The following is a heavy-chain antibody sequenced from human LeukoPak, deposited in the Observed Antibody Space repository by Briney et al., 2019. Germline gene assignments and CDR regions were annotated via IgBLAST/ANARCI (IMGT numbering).Heavy chain of an antibody. CDR2: ISSSSSSYV. Sequence: PGGSLRLSCAASGFTFSSYSMNWVRQAPGKGLEWVASISSSSSSYVYYADSMKGRFSISRDNARNSLYLQMNSLRADDTAVYYCARGGYSSTLYGRYQHWGQGTLVTVSP. V-gene: IGHV3-21*01. J-gene: IGHJ1*01. CDR3: ARGGYSSTLYGRYQH. D-gene: IGHD6-13*01. CDR1: GFTFSSYS.